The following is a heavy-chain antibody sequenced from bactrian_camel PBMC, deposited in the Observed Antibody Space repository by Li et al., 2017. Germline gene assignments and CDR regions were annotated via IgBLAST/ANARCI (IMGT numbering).Heavy chain of an antibody. Sequence: DVQLVESGGDLVQPRGSLRLSCAASGLAVGYYDWNWVRQAPGAEREEVATIRSDGRIRYADSVKGGFTISKDTAKNTGYLQMNGLRPEDTAMYYCAADLPDYGPRGSGCAGRDNDYCATARYYGTCRGEIDYWGQGTQVTVS. CDR1: GLAVGYYD. CDR3: AADLPDYGPRGSGCAGRDNDYCATARYYGTCRGEIDY. D-gene: IGHD2*01. CDR2: IRSDGRI. V-gene: IGHV3S10*01. J-gene: IGHJ4*01.